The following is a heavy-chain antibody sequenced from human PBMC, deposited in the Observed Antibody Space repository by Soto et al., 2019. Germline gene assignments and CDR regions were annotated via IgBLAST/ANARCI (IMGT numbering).Heavy chain of an antibody. D-gene: IGHD6-19*01. CDR2: ISYDGSNK. V-gene: IGHV3-30*18. CDR3: AKDTRNSSGWTGHRRKGYFQH. Sequence: GGSLRLSCAASGFTFSSYGMHWVRQAPGKGLEWVAVISYDGSNKYYADSVKGRYTISRDNSKNTLYLQMNSLRAEDTAVYYCAKDTRNSSGWTGHRRKGYFQHWGQGTLVTVSS. CDR1: GFTFSSYG. J-gene: IGHJ1*01.